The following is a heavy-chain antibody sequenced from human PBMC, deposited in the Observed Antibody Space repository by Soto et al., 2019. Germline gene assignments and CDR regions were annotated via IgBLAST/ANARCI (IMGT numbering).Heavy chain of an antibody. CDR3: AKDGGGFTGGWEFFAF. CDR2: ISGNGATT. CDR1: GVAFSFYS. Sequence: EVALLESGGGLVQPGGSLRLSCEVSGVAFSFYSMSWVRQAPGKGLEWVASISGNGATTYYAASGKGRFTFSRDNSKNTVHLKMNSLRGEDTAVYSCAKDGGGFTGGWEFFAFWGKGTLVTVSS. J-gene: IGHJ4*02. D-gene: IGHD6-19*01. V-gene: IGHV3-23*01.